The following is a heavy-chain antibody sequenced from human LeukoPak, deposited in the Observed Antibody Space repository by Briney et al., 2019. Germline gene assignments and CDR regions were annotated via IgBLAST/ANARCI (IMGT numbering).Heavy chain of an antibody. J-gene: IGHJ4*02. Sequence: GGSLRLSCAASGFTFSGSAMHWVRQASGKGLEWVGRIRSKANSYATAYAASVKGRFTISRDDSKNTAYLQMNSLKTEDTAVYYCTTSGYCSGGSCWFDYWGQGTLVTVSS. CDR1: GFTFSGSA. CDR3: TTSGYCSGGSCWFDY. CDR2: IRSKANSYAT. V-gene: IGHV3-73*01. D-gene: IGHD2-15*01.